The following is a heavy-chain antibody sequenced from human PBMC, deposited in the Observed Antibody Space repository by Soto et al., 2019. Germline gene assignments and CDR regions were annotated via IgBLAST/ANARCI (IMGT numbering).Heavy chain of an antibody. D-gene: IGHD4-17*01. J-gene: IGHJ5*02. CDR2: TYHSGNP. CDR3: ARETYGDHVGYFDP. CDR1: GGSFRPNY. V-gene: IGHV4-34*01. Sequence: SETLSLTCTMYGGSFRPNYWSWIRPPPGNGLEWIGHTYHSGNPYYNPSLKKRGIISVDRSKDQFSLKVRSVTAADTAVYSCARETYGDHVGYFDPWGQGIQVTVSS.